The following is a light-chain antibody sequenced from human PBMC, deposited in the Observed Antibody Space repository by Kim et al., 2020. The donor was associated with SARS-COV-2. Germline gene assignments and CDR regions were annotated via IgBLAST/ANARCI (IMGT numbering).Light chain of an antibody. CDR1: QSIRSY. CDR2: AAS. V-gene: IGKV1-8*01. J-gene: IGKJ4*01. Sequence: AIRMTQSPSSLSASTGDRVTITCRASQSIRSYLAWYQQKPGKAPKLLIYAASTLQSGVPSRFSGSGFGTDFTLTISCLQSEDFATYYCQQYYAYPLTFGAGTKVEMK. CDR3: QQYYAYPLT.